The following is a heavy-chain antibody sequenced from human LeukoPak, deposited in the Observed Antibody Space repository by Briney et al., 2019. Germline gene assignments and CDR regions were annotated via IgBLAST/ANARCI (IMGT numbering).Heavy chain of an antibody. V-gene: IGHV5-51*01. J-gene: IGHJ4*02. CDR1: GYSFTSYW. CDR2: IYPGDSDT. D-gene: IGHD5-12*01. CDR3: ARHLLYSGYEPALSFDY. Sequence: GESLKISCKGSGYSFTSYWIGWVRQMPGKGLEWMGLIYPGDSDTRYSPSFQGQVTISADKSISTAYLQWSSLKASDTAMYYCARHLLYSGYEPALSFDYWGQGTLVTVSS.